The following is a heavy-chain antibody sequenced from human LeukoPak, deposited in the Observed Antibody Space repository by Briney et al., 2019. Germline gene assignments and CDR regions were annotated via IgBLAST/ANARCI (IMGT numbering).Heavy chain of an antibody. CDR3: AKDRYCDSTSCPTDY. J-gene: IGHJ4*02. V-gene: IGHV3-30*18. Sequence: GRSLRLSCVASGVSLTSYGMHWVRQAPGKGLEWVAVISHDGSNKYYADSVKGRFTISRDNSRNTLYLQMNSLRAEGTAVYYCAKDRYCDSTSCPTDYWGRGTLVTVSS. CDR1: GVSLTSYG. CDR2: ISHDGSNK. D-gene: IGHD2-2*01.